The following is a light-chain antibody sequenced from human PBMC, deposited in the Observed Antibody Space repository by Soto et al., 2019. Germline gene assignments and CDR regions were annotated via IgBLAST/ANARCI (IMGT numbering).Light chain of an antibody. J-gene: IGLJ2*01. CDR1: SSDVGGYNY. Sequence: QSALTQPRSVSGSPGQSVTISCTGTSSDVGGYNYVSWYQQQPGKAPKLMIYDVSKRPSGVPDRFSGSKSGNTASLTISRLQAEDEADYYCCSYAGSVGFGGGTKLTVL. V-gene: IGLV2-11*01. CDR2: DVS. CDR3: CSYAGSVG.